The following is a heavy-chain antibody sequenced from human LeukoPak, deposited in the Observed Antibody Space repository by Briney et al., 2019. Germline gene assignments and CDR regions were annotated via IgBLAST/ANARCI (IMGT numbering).Heavy chain of an antibody. D-gene: IGHD1-26*01. V-gene: IGHV5-51*01. CDR1: GYSFTSYW. CDR3: ARHGTYSGSYLGAFDI. J-gene: IGHJ3*02. CDR2: IYPGDSDT. Sequence: GESLKISCKGSGYSFTSYWIGWVRQMPGKGLEWMGIIYPGDSDTRYSPSFQGQVTISADKSISTAYLQWSSLKASDTAMYYCARHGTYSGSYLGAFDIWGQGTMVTVSS.